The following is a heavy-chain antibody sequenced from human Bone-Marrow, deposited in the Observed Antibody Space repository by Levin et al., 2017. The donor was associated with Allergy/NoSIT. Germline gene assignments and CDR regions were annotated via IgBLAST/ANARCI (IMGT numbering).Heavy chain of an antibody. CDR3: AKAVAGTGTPHL. V-gene: IGHV3-33*06. CDR2: IWYDGSDK. Sequence: GESLKISCAASGFTFSSYGMHWVRQAPGKGLEWVAVIWYDGSDKYYVDSVKGRFTISRDNSKKTLYLQMNSLRAEDTAVYYCAKAVAGTGTPHLWGQGNLVTVSS. D-gene: IGHD6-19*01. CDR1: GFTFSSYG. J-gene: IGHJ4*02.